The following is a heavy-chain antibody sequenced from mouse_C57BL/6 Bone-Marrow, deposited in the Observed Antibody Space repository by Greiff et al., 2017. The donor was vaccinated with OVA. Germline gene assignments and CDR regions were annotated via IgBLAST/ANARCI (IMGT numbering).Heavy chain of an antibody. CDR1: GISITTGNYR. J-gene: IGHJ3*01. Sequence: VQLKESGPGLVKPSQTVFLTCTVTGISITTGNYRWSWIRQFPGNKLVWIGYIYYSGTITYNPSLTSRTTITRDTPKNQFFLEMNSLTAEDTATYYCARDDYGEFAYWGQGTLVTVSA. D-gene: IGHD2-4*01. CDR2: IYYSGTI. CDR3: ARDDYGEFAY. V-gene: IGHV3-5*01.